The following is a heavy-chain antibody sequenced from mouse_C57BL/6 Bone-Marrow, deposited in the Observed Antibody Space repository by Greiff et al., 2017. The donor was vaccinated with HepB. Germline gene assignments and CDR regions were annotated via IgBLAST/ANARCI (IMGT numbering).Heavy chain of an antibody. J-gene: IGHJ2*01. CDR3: ARDYVEYYFDY. Sequence: QVQLQQPGAELVKPGASVKLSCKASGYTFTSYWMHWVKQRPGQGLEWIGMIHPNSGSTNYNEKFKSKATLTVDKSYSTAYMQLSSLTSEDSAVYYCARDYVEYYFDYWGQGTTLTVSS. V-gene: IGHV1-64*01. CDR1: GYTFTSYW. CDR2: IHPNSGST. D-gene: IGHD1-1*01.